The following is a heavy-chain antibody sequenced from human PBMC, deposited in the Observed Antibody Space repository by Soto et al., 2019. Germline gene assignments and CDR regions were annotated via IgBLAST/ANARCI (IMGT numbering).Heavy chain of an antibody. CDR3: ARLTPPGSSSEYPAWYFDL. CDR2: IYYSGST. J-gene: IGHJ2*01. Sequence: QVQLQESGPGLVKPSETLSLTCTVSGGSISSYYWSWIRQPPGKGLEWIGYIYYSGSTNYNPSLKSRFTISVDTPKNQFSLKLSPVTAADTAVYYCARLTPPGSSSEYPAWYFDLWGRGTLVTVSS. V-gene: IGHV4-59*08. D-gene: IGHD6-13*01. CDR1: GGSISSYY.